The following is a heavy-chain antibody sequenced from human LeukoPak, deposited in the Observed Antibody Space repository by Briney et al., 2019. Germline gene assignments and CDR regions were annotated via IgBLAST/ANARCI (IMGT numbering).Heavy chain of an antibody. J-gene: IGHJ4*02. V-gene: IGHV3-23*01. Sequence: PGGSLRLSCAASRFTFSSYAMSWVRQAPGKGLEWVTAISGSGGSTYYADSVKGRFTISRDNSKNTLYLQMNSLRAEDTAVYYCAKDLTETVAGTNLVFGYWGQGTLVTVSS. D-gene: IGHD6-19*01. CDR1: RFTFSSYA. CDR3: AKDLTETVAGTNLVFGY. CDR2: ISGSGGST.